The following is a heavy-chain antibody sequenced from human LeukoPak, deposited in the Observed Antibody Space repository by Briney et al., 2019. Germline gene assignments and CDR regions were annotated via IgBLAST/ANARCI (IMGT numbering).Heavy chain of an antibody. CDR2: MYYSGSA. CDR3: ARHTYGSSGYLPDS. Sequence: SETLSLTCTVSGGSISSYRYYWGWIRQPPGRGLEWIGSMYYSGSADYNPSLKSRVTISVDTSKSQFSLRLSSVTAADTALYYCARHTYGSSGYLPDSWGQGTLVTVSS. V-gene: IGHV4-39*01. D-gene: IGHD3-22*01. CDR1: GGSISSYRYY. J-gene: IGHJ5*01.